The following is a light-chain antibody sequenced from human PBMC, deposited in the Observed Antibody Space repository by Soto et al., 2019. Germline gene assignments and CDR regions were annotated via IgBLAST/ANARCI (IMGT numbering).Light chain of an antibody. Sequence: DIPMTQSPSTLSASLGDRVTITCRASQSISSWLAWYQKKPGKAPKLLIYKASTLESGVPSRFSGSGSGTEFTLTITGLEPEDFATYYCQQYNHYSTFGGGTKVEIK. V-gene: IGKV1-5*01. CDR1: QSISSW. J-gene: IGKJ4*01. CDR3: QQYNHYST. CDR2: KAS.